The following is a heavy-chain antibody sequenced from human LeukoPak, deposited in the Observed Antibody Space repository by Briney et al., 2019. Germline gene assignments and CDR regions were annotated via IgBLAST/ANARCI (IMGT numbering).Heavy chain of an antibody. D-gene: IGHD1-26*01. Sequence: GGSLRLSCAASGFTFISYDIHWVRQAPGKGLQWVAVMSSDGSIKIYTDSVKGRFTISRDNSNNTLYLEMNSLRVDDTAVYYCARDLVSGAPDYFDSWGQGTLVTVSS. J-gene: IGHJ4*02. V-gene: IGHV3-30-3*01. CDR2: MSSDGSIK. CDR1: GFTFISYD. CDR3: ARDLVSGAPDYFDS.